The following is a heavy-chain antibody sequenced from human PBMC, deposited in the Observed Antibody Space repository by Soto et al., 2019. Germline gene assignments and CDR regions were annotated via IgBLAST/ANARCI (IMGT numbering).Heavy chain of an antibody. CDR2: IYSGGNT. V-gene: IGHV3-53*01. Sequence: EVQLVEYGGGLSQPGGSVRLSCAASGFIVSDSYMTWVRQAPGKGLEWVSIIYSGGNTYYADSVKGRFTISRDNSKNTLYLQMNSLRVEDTAVYYCARERGRRIDYWGQGTLVTVS. CDR3: ARERGRRIDY. J-gene: IGHJ4*02. CDR1: GFIVSDSY.